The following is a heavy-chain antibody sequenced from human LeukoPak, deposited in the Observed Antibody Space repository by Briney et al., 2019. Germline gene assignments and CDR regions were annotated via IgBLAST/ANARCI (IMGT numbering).Heavy chain of an antibody. D-gene: IGHD6-6*01. Sequence: SETLSLTCTVSGGSISSYYWSWIRQPPGKGLEWIGYIYYSGSTNYNPSLKSRVTMSVDTSKNQFSLKLSSVTAADTAVYYCARFSIAARPGNWFDPWGQGTLVTVSS. CDR1: GGSISSYY. CDR2: IYYSGST. CDR3: ARFSIAARPGNWFDP. J-gene: IGHJ5*02. V-gene: IGHV4-59*01.